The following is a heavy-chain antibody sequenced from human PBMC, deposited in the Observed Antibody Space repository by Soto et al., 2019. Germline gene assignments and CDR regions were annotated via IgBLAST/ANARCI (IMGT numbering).Heavy chain of an antibody. CDR3: ARDRVRYYYDSSGLGY. CDR2: ISAYNGNT. CDR1: GYTFTSYG. J-gene: IGHJ4*02. V-gene: IGHV1-18*01. Sequence: ASVKVSCKASGYTFTSYGISWVRQAPGQGLEWMGWISAYNGNTNYAQKLQGRVTMTTDTSTSTAYKELRSLRSDDTAVYYCARDRVRYYYDSSGLGYWGQGTLVTVSS. D-gene: IGHD3-22*01.